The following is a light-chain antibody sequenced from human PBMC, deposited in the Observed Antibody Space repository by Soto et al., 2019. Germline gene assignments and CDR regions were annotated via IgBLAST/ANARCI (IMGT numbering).Light chain of an antibody. CDR2: EVS. Sequence: SALTQPPSASGAPGQSVTISCTGTSSDVGRYNYISWSQQRQGKAHKLIIYEVSKRPSGVPDRLSGFKYGNTASLTVSGLQAEVEADYYCSSYACNSRYVXGTGTKVT. J-gene: IGLJ1*01. V-gene: IGLV2-8*01. CDR3: SSYACNSRYV. CDR1: SSDVGRYNY.